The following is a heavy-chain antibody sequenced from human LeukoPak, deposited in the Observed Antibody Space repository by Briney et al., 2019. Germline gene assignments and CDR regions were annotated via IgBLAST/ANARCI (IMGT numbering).Heavy chain of an antibody. CDR1: GFTFSSYA. Sequence: SGGSLRLSCAASGFTFSSYAMGWVRQAPGKGLEWVSAISGSGGSTYYADSVKGRFTISRDNSKNTLYLQMNSLRAEDTAVYYCAKADRSSGWYAFDYWGQGTLVTVSS. V-gene: IGHV3-23*01. CDR3: AKADRSSGWYAFDY. J-gene: IGHJ4*02. CDR2: ISGSGGST. D-gene: IGHD6-19*01.